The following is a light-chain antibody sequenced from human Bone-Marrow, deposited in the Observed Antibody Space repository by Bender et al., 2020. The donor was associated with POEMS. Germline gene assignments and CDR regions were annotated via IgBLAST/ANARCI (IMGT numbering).Light chain of an antibody. V-gene: IGLV2-11*01. J-gene: IGLJ1*01. CDR2: DVS. Sequence: QSALTQPPSASGSPGQSVTISCAGTSSDVGLFNYVSWYQQHPGRAPRVMIYDVSKRPSGVPDRFSGSKSANTASLTISGLQAEDEADYYCCSYAGSYTYVFGTGTKVTVV. CDR1: SSDVGLFNY. CDR3: CSYAGSYTYV.